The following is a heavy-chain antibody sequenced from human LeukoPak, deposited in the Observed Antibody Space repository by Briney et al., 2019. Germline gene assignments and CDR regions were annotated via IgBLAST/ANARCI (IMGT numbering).Heavy chain of an antibody. CDR1: GVSISSYY. J-gene: IGHJ4*02. V-gene: IGHV4-4*07. CDR2: IYTSGSI. D-gene: IGHD1-26*01. CDR3: GREIGGAAIFDY. Sequence: PSETLSLTCTVSGVSISSYYWSWIRQPAGKGLEWVGRIYTSGSINYNPSPKSRVTMSVETYTKQFFLKLISITAADAAVVYCGREIGGAAIFDYWGRGTLVSVSS.